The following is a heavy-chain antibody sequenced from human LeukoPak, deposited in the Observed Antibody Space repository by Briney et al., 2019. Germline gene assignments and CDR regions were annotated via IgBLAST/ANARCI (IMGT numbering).Heavy chain of an antibody. D-gene: IGHD3-9*01. CDR2: IKQDGSGK. CDR3: AREAYDILTGYSYAFDI. J-gene: IGHJ3*02. CDR1: GFTFSSYW. V-gene: IGHV3-7*01. Sequence: GGSLRLSCAASGFTFSSYWMSWVRQAPGKGLEWVANIKQDGSGKYYVDSVKGRFTISRDNAKNSLYLQMNSLRAEDTAVYYCAREAYDILTGYSYAFDIWGQGTMVTVSS.